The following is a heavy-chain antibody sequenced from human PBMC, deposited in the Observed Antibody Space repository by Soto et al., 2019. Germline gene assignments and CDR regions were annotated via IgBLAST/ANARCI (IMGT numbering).Heavy chain of an antibody. J-gene: IGHJ4*02. Sequence: QVQLVESGGGVVQPGRSLRLSCAASGFTFSSYAMHWVRQAPGKGLEWVAVISYDGSNKYYADSVMGRFTISGDNSNNTLYLQMKTLRAEDTAVCYCAREKMVLRFVEWSYYFDFWGLGALVSVSS. CDR3: AREKMVLRFVEWSYYFDF. CDR1: GFTFSSYA. D-gene: IGHD3-3*01. V-gene: IGHV3-30-3*01. CDR2: ISYDGSNK.